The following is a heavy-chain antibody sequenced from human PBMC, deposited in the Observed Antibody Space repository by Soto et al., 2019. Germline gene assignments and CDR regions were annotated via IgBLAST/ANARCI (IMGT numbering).Heavy chain of an antibody. D-gene: IGHD3-3*01. CDR2: IYYSGST. V-gene: IGHV4-30-4*01. J-gene: IGHJ6*02. CDR3: ARGFPVRINVLRFLEWPNPMDV. Sequence: PSETLSLTCTVSGGSTSSGDYYWSWIRQPPGKGLEWIGYIYYSGSTYYNPSLKSRVTISVDTSKNQFSLKLSSVTAADTAVYYCARGFPVRINVLRFLEWPNPMDVWGQGTTVTVSS. CDR1: GGSTSSGDYY.